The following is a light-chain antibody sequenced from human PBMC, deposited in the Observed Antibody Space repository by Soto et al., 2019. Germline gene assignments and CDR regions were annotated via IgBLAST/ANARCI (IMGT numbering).Light chain of an antibody. J-gene: IGLJ1*01. Sequence: ALTQPRSVSGSPGQSVTISCTGTSSDVGGYNYVSWYQQHPGKAPKLMIYDVSERPSGVPDRFSGSKSGNTASLTISGFQAEDEADYYCCSYAGSYVFGTGTKVTVL. CDR2: DVS. V-gene: IGLV2-11*01. CDR3: CSYAGSYV. CDR1: SSDVGGYNY.